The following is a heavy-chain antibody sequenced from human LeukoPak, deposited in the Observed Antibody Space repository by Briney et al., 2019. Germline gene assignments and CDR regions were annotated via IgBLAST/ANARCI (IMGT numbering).Heavy chain of an antibody. CDR1: GFTFSSYA. D-gene: IGHD4-23*01. Sequence: GGSLRLSCAASGFTFSSYAMSWVRQAPGKGLEWVSAISGSGGSTYYADSVKGRFTISRDNSKNPLYLQMNSLRAEDTAVYYCARRGDGGRSFDYWGQGTLVTVSS. CDR2: ISGSGGST. J-gene: IGHJ4*02. V-gene: IGHV3-23*01. CDR3: ARRGDGGRSFDY.